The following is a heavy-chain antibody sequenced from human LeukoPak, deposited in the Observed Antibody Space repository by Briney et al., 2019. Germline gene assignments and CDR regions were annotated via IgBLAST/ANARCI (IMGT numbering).Heavy chain of an antibody. CDR1: GYTFTGYY. V-gene: IGHV1-2*02. J-gene: IGHJ4*02. CDR2: INPNGGGT. CDR3: ARENNSGWYRKAAFDY. Sequence: ASVKVSCKASGYTFTGYYMHWVRQTPGQGLEWVGWINPNGGGTNFAQKFQGRVTLTRDTSITTAYLEVNRLDSDDTAIYYCARENNSGWYRKAAFDYWGQGALVTVTS. D-gene: IGHD6-19*01.